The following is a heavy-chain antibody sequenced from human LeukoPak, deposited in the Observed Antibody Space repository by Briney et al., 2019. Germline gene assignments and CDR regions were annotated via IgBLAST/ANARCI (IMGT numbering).Heavy chain of an antibody. CDR2: INHSGST. CDR3: ARGPRSTIVRGGYYGMDV. J-gene: IGHJ6*04. Sequence: SETLSLTCAVYGGSFSGYYWSWIRQPPGKGLEWIGEINHSGSTNYNPSLKSRVTISVDTSKNQFSLKLSSVTAADTAVYYCARGPRSTIVRGGYYGMDVWGKGTTVTVSS. CDR1: GGSFSGYY. D-gene: IGHD3-10*01. V-gene: IGHV4-34*01.